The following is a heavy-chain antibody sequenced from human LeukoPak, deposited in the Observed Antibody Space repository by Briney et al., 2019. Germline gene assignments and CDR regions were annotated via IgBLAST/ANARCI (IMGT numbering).Heavy chain of an antibody. D-gene: IGHD2-21*02. CDR1: GGSISSSYW. CDR2: IYHSGST. CDR3: ARDRCGGDCPLDY. V-gene: IGHV4-4*02. Sequence: SETLSLTCAVSGGSISSSYWWTWVRQPPGKGLGWIGEIYHSGSTNYNPSLKSRVTISVDKSRNHFSLNLSSVTAADTAVYYCARDRCGGDCPLDYWGQGTLVTVSS. J-gene: IGHJ4*02.